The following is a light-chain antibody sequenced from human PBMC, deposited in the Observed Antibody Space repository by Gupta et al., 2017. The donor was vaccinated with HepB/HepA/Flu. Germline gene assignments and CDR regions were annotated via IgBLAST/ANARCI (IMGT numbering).Light chain of an antibody. CDR2: LNSDGRH. CDR1: NGHSSYA. CDR3: QTWGTGIPHVV. Sequence: QLVLPHSPSASASLGASVKLTCTLSNGHSSYAIAWHQQQPKKGPRYLMKLNSDGRHSKGDGIPDRFSGSSSGAERYLTISSLQAEDEADYYCQTWGTGIPHVVFGGGTNLTVL. V-gene: IGLV4-69*01. J-gene: IGLJ2*01.